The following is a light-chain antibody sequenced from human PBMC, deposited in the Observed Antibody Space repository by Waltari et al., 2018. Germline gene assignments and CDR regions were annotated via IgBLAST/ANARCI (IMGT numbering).Light chain of an antibody. CDR2: KVS. CDR3: MQASRFPRT. J-gene: IGKJ1*01. Sequence: DIVMTQTLLSSHVTLGQAASISFTSSQSLVHSDGTTYLYWLQQRPGQHPRLLIYKVSNRFSGVPDRFSGSGAGKHFTLKSSRVEAEDVGTYYCMQASRFPRTFGQGTKVEIK. V-gene: IGKV2-24*01. CDR1: QSLVHSDGTTY.